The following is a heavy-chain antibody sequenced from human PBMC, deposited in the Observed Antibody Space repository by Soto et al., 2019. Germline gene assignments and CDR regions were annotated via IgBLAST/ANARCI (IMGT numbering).Heavy chain of an antibody. CDR3: AKAVNGGWPNYFYP. Sequence: GGSLRLSCAASGFTFSGYAMSWVRQAPGKGLEWVSGITSGGSTYYAASVKGRFTLSRDNSKITLFLQMNTLRVEDTAVYYCAKAVNGGWPNYFYPWGQGTLVTVSS. CDR1: GFTFSGYA. CDR2: ITSGGST. J-gene: IGHJ5*02. D-gene: IGHD6-19*01. V-gene: IGHV3-23*01.